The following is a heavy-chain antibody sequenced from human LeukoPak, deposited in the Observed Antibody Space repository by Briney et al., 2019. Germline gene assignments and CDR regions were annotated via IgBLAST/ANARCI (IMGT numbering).Heavy chain of an antibody. D-gene: IGHD3-10*01. V-gene: IGHV4-39*07. CDR1: GGSISSSSYY. J-gene: IGHJ5*02. Sequence: SETLSLTCTVSGGSISSSSYYWGWIRQPPGKGLEWVGSIYYSGSTYYNPSLKSRVTISVDTSKNQFSLNLSSVTAADTAVYYFARVLLWFGELFTRFDPWGQGTLVTVSS. CDR2: IYYSGST. CDR3: ARVLLWFGELFTRFDP.